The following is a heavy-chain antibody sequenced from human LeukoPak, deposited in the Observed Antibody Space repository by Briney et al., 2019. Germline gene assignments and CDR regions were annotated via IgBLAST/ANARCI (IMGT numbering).Heavy chain of an antibody. J-gene: IGHJ4*02. CDR1: GGSISSYY. V-gene: IGHV4-59*08. Sequence: SETLSLTCTVSGGSISSYYWSWIRQPPGKGLEWIGYIYHSGSTYYNASLKSRVTILVNMSKNQFSLKLSSVTAADTAVYYCARVRYCSGGSCSSPTYFDYWGQGTLVTVSS. CDR2: IYHSGST. CDR3: ARVRYCSGGSCSSPTYFDY. D-gene: IGHD2-15*01.